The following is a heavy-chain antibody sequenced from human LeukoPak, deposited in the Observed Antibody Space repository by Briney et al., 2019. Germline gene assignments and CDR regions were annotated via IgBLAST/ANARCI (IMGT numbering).Heavy chain of an antibody. J-gene: IGHJ4*02. CDR2: IYTSGST. V-gene: IGHV4-61*02. CDR1: GGSISSGSYY. CDR3: ARDSRDGLHY. D-gene: IGHD5-24*01. Sequence: SQTLSLTCTVSGGSISSGSYYWSWIRQPAGKGLEWIGRIYTSGSTNYNPSLKSRVTISVDTSKNQFSLKLSSVTATDMAVYYCARDSRDGLHYWGQGTLVTVSS.